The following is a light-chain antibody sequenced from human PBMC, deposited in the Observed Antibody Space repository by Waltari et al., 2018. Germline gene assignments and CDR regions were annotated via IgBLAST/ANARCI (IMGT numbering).Light chain of an antibody. J-gene: IGLJ2*01. V-gene: IGLV2-14*03. Sequence: QSALTQIASVAGSPGQSITISCTGTSRAVGDHNYVSWYQQHPGKLPKLLIYDVISRPSGVSTRFSGSKSGNTASLTISGLQAEDEADYYCSAYTRGVVFGGGTQLTVL. CDR2: DVI. CDR3: SAYTRGVV. CDR1: SRAVGDHNY.